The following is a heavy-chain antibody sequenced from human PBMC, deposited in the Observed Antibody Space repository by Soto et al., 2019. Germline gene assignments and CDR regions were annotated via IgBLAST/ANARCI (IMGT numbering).Heavy chain of an antibody. CDR2: ISSSGSTI. CDR1: GFTFSDYY. J-gene: IGHJ4*02. V-gene: IGHV3-11*01. Sequence: PGGSLRLSCAASGFTFSDYYMSWIRQAPGKGLEWVSYISSSGSTIYYADSVKGRFTISRDNAKNSLYLRMNSLRAEDTAVYYCARHHYDFWSGYFFDYWGQGTLVTVSS. CDR3: ARHHYDFWSGYFFDY. D-gene: IGHD3-3*01.